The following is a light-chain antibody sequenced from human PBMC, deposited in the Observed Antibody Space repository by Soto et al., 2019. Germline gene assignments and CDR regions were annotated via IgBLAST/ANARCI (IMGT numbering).Light chain of an antibody. Sequence: EILLTQSPGTLSLSPGERDTLSCRASQSVSSSYLARYQQKPGQAPRLLIYGASSRATGIPDRFSGSGSGTDFTLTISRLEPEDFAVYYCQQYGSSPPTFGQGTKVDIK. CDR2: GAS. CDR3: QQYGSSPPT. CDR1: QSVSSSY. J-gene: IGKJ1*01. V-gene: IGKV3-20*01.